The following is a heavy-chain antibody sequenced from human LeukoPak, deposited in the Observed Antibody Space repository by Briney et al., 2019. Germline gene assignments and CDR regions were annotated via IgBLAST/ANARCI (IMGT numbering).Heavy chain of an antibody. J-gene: IGHJ3*02. CDR3: ARDRDGGFAFDI. V-gene: IGHV3-64*01. D-gene: IGHD2-15*01. CDR2: IMPNGETR. Sequence: PGGSLRLSCAASGFSFSNYVMHWVRQAPGKGLEYVSAIMPNGETRGYANSMKGRFTISRDNSKNTLYLQMGSLRAEDMAIYYCARDRDGGFAFDIWGQGTWSPSLQ. CDR1: GFSFSNYV.